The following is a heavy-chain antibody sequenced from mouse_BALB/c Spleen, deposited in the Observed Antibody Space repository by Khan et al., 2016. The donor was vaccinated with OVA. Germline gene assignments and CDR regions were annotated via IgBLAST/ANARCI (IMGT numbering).Heavy chain of an antibody. Sequence: VQLKQSGPGLVKPSPSLSLTCTVTGYSITSGYGWNWIRQFPGNKLECMGYISYSGSTNYNPSLKSRISITRDTSKNQFFLQLNSVTTEDTATYYCARTARIKYLGQGTTLTVSA. D-gene: IGHD1-2*01. CDR2: ISYSGST. CDR3: ARTARIKY. CDR1: GYSITSGYG. V-gene: IGHV3-2*02. J-gene: IGHJ2*01.